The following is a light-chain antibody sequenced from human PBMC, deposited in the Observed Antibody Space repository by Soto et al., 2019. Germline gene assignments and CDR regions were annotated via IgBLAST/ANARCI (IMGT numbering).Light chain of an antibody. J-gene: IGLJ1*01. CDR1: SSDIGAGSE. Sequence: QSALTQPPSLSGAPGRRVTISCTGSSSDIGAGSEVHWYQQLPGTAPKLLIFGSTNRPSGVPDRFSGSKSATSASLAITGLQAEDAADYYCQSYDNSLSAYVFGTGTKVTVL. CDR3: QSYDNSLSAYV. CDR2: GST. V-gene: IGLV1-40*01.